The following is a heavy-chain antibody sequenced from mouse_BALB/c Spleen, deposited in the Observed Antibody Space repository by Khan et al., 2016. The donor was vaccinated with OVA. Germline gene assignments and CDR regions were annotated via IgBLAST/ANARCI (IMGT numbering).Heavy chain of an antibody. Sequence: EVQLVESGGDLVKPGGSLKLSCAASGFTFSSYSMSWVRQTPDKRLEWVASISSGGDYTFYPDSVKGRFPISRDNAKNTLYLQMSDLKSEDTAMYYCAAHLTGSFAYWGQGTLVTVSA. CDR3: AAHLTGSFAY. CDR2: ISSGGDYT. CDR1: GFTFSSYS. D-gene: IGHD4-1*01. J-gene: IGHJ3*01. V-gene: IGHV5-6*01.